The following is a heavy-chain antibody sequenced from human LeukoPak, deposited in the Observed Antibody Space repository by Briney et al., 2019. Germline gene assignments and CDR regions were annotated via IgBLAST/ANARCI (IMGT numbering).Heavy chain of an antibody. V-gene: IGHV3-23*01. CDR2: ISGSGGST. CDR3: AKVGATIGDYYYYYGMDV. Sequence: PGGSLRLSCAASGFTFSSYAMSWVRQAPGKGLEWVSSISGSGGSTYYADSVKGRFTISRDNSKNTLYLQMNSLRAEDTAVYYCAKVGATIGDYYYYYGMDVWGQGTTVTVSS. J-gene: IGHJ6*02. CDR1: GFTFSSYA. D-gene: IGHD1-26*01.